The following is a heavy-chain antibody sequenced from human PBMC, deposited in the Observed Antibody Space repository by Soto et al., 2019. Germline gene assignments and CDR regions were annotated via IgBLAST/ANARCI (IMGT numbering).Heavy chain of an antibody. D-gene: IGHD3-9*01. CDR3: ARHTDDILTGNEALDI. J-gene: IGHJ3*02. CDR1: CFSIDNYY. V-gene: IGHV4-59*08. CDR2: VYYSGTT. Sequence: SDTVSLTCIISCFSIDNYYWSCIHQSPGKGLEWIGYVYYSGTTNYNPTLKSRITILVDTSENQFSLKLTSVTAADTAVYYCARHTDDILTGNEALDIWGQGTVVT.